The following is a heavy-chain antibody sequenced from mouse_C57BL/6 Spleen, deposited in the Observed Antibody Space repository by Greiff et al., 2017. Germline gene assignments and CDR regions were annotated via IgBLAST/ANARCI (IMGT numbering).Heavy chain of an antibody. Sequence: EVKLMESGGGLVQPGGSLKLSCAASGFTFSDYYMYWVRQTPEKRLEWVAYISNGGGSTYYPDTVKGRFTISRDYAKNTLYLQMSRLKSEDTAMYYCARPHYYGSRNWYFDVWGTGTTVTVSS. CDR2: ISNGGGST. V-gene: IGHV5-12*01. CDR1: GFTFSDYY. D-gene: IGHD1-1*01. J-gene: IGHJ1*03. CDR3: ARPHYYGSRNWYFDV.